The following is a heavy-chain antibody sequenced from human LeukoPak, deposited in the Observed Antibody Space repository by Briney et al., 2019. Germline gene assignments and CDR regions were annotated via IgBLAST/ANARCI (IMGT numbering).Heavy chain of an antibody. V-gene: IGHV4-34*01. Sequence: SETLSLTCAVYGGSFSGYYWSWIRQPPGKGLEWIGEINHSGSTNYNPSLKSRVTISVDTSKNQFSLKLSSVTAADTAVYYCARFGRGRSSYSSGWYTSANYYYYYMDVWGKGTTVTISS. CDR2: INHSGST. CDR1: GGSFSGYY. CDR3: ARFGRGRSSYSSGWYTSANYYYYYMDV. D-gene: IGHD6-19*01. J-gene: IGHJ6*03.